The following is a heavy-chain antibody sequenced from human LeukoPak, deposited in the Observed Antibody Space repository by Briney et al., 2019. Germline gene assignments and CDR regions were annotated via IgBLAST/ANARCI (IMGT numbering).Heavy chain of an antibody. CDR3: ARDIYSGNLGDVEDY. J-gene: IGHJ4*02. CDR2: ISSSSSTI. CDR1: GFTFSSYS. V-gene: IGHV3-48*01. Sequence: GGSLRLSCAASGFTFSSYSMNWVRQAPGKGLEWVSYISSSSSTIYYADSVKGRFTISRDNAKNSLYLQMNSLRAEDTAVYYCARDIYSGNLGDVEDYWGQGTLVTVSS. D-gene: IGHD1-26*01.